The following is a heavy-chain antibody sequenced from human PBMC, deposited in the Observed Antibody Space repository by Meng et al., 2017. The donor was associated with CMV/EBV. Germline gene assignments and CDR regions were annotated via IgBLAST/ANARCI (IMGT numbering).Heavy chain of an antibody. Sequence: SETLSLTCIVSVGSVSSGSYYWSWIRQPPGKGLEWIGYIYYSGSTNYNPSLTSRVTISVDTSKNQFSLKRSSVTAADTAVYYCARASGSLISFDYWGQGTLVTVSS. CDR2: IYYSGST. CDR1: VGSVSSGSYY. V-gene: IGHV4-61*01. D-gene: IGHD1-26*01. CDR3: ARASGSLISFDY. J-gene: IGHJ4*02.